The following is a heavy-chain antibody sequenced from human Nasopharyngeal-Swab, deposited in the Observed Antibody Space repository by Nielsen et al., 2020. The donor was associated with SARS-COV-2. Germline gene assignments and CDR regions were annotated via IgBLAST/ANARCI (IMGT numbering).Heavy chain of an antibody. Sequence: SETLSLTCTVSGGSISSSSYYWSWIRQPPGKGLEWIGSIYYSGSTYYNPSLKSRVTISVDTSKNQFSLKLSSVTAADTAVYYCARQIWLRFSWFDPWGQGTLVTVSS. D-gene: IGHD5-12*01. J-gene: IGHJ5*02. CDR3: ARQIWLRFSWFDP. V-gene: IGHV4-39*01. CDR1: GGSISSSSYY. CDR2: IYYSGST.